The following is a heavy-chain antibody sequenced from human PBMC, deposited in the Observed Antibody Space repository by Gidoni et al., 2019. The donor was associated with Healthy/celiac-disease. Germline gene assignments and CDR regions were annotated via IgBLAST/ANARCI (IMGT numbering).Heavy chain of an antibody. D-gene: IGHD2-2*01. V-gene: IGHV3-64D*06. CDR3: VKVPRSMANYGMDV. J-gene: IGHJ6*02. CDR1: GFTFSSYA. CDR2: ISSNGGST. Sequence: EVQLVESGGGLVQPGGSLRLYCSASGFTFSSYAMHWVLQAPGKGLEYVSAISSNGGSTYYADSVKGRFTISRDNSKNTLYLQMSSLRAEDTAVYYCVKVPRSMANYGMDVWGQGTTVTVSS.